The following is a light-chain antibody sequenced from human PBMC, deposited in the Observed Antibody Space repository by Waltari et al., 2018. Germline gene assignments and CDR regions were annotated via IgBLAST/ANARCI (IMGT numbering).Light chain of an antibody. Sequence: EIVLTQSPGPLSLSPGERATLPCRASQSVGRSLAWYQQKPGQAPRLLIYDASSRAAGIPDRFSGSGSGTDFSLAISRLEPEDFAVYYCQKYVSLPATFGQGTKVEIK. V-gene: IGKV3-20*01. J-gene: IGKJ1*01. CDR2: DAS. CDR3: QKYVSLPAT. CDR1: QSVGRS.